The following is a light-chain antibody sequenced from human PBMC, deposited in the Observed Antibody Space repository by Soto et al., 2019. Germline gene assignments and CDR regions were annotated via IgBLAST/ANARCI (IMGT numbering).Light chain of an antibody. CDR1: QSVTSY. CDR3: QQRSKWPLT. Sequence: EIVLTQSPTTLSLSPGERATLSCRASQSVTSYLAWYQQNPGQAPRLLIDDASNRATGIPARFSGRGFGTAFSLTISSLEPEDFEVYYCQQRSKWPLTFGGGTKVEI. J-gene: IGKJ4*01. V-gene: IGKV3-11*01. CDR2: DAS.